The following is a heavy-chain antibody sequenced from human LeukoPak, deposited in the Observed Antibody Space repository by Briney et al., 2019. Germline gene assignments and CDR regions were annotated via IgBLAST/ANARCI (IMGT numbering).Heavy chain of an antibody. D-gene: IGHD3-3*01. CDR3: ARGRVWRGYSN. Sequence: PGGSLRLSCAASGFTFSGYYMSWIRQAPGKWLEWVSYISSSGSTIYYADSVKGRFTISKDNAKHSLYLQMNSMRAEDTAVSYCARGRVWRGYSNWGQGTLVTVSS. J-gene: IGHJ4*02. V-gene: IGHV3-11*04. CDR2: ISSSGSTI. CDR1: GFTFSGYY.